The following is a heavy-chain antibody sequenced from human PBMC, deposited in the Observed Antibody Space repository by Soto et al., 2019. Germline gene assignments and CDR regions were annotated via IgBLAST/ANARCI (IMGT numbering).Heavy chain of an antibody. D-gene: IGHD1-26*01. CDR2: IWYDGSNK. V-gene: IGHV3-33*01. CDR3: ARERVGATTGYFQH. J-gene: IGHJ1*01. CDR1: GFTFSSYG. Sequence: GGSLRLSCAASGFTFSSYGMHWVRQAPGKGLEWVAVIWYDGSNKYYADSGKGRFTISRDNSKNTLYLQMNSLRAEDTAVYYCARERVGATTGYFQHWGQGTLVTVSS.